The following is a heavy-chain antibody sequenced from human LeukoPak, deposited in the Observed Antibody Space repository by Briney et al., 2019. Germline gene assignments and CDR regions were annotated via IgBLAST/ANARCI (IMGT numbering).Heavy chain of an antibody. Sequence: GGSLRLSCAASGFTFSSYSMNWVRQAPGGGLEWVSSISSSSSYIYYADSVKGRFTISRDNAKNSLYLQMNSLRAEDTAVYYCARGGSGSYLYYYYYYMDVWGKGTTVTISS. V-gene: IGHV3-21*01. D-gene: IGHD3-10*01. CDR2: ISSSSSYI. CDR1: GFTFSSYS. CDR3: ARGGSGSYLYYYYYYMDV. J-gene: IGHJ6*03.